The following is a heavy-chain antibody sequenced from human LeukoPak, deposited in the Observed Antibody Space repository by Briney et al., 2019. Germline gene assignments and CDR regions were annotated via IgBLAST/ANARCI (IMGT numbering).Heavy chain of an antibody. D-gene: IGHD3-3*01. Sequence: SETLSLTCTVSGGSISSSSYYWGWIRQPPGKGLEWIGSIYYSGSTYYNPSLKSRVTISVDTSKNQFSLKLSSVTAADPAVYYCARVRGITIFGVAEGSLFDYWGQGTLVTVSS. CDR2: IYYSGST. V-gene: IGHV4-39*07. CDR1: GGSISSSSYY. J-gene: IGHJ4*02. CDR3: ARVRGITIFGVAEGSLFDY.